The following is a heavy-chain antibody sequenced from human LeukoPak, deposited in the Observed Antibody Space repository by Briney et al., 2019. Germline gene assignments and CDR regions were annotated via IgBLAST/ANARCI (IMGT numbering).Heavy chain of an antibody. CDR1: GGSFSSYY. V-gene: IGHV4-34*01. J-gene: IGHJ6*02. CDR2: MSHSGST. Sequence: KPSETLSLTCAVYGGSFSSYYWSWIRQPPGKGLEWIGEMSHSGSTNYNPSLKSRVTISLDKSKNQFSLKLTSVTAADTGVYYCARGGKQQLVRGRNYYYGMDVWGQGTTVTVSS. D-gene: IGHD6-13*01. CDR3: ARGGKQQLVRGRNYYYGMDV.